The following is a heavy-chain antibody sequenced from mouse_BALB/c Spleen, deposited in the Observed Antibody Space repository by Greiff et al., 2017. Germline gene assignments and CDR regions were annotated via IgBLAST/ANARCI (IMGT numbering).Heavy chain of an antibody. D-gene: IGHD1-1*01. J-gene: IGHJ2*01. Sequence: VQLVESGAELARPGASVKLSCEASGYTFTSYWMQWVKQRPGQGLEWIGAIYPGDGDTRYTQKFKGKATLTADKSSSTAYMQLSSLASEDSAVYYCARASYGSSRYFDYWGQGTTLTVSS. CDR1: GYTFTSYW. CDR2: IYPGDGDT. CDR3: ARASYGSSRYFDY. V-gene: IGHV1-87*01.